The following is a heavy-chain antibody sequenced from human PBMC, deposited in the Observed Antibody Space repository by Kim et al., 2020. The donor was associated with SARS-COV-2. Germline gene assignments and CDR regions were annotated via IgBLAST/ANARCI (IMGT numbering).Heavy chain of an antibody. CDR2: ISWNSGSI. CDR1: GFTFDDYA. J-gene: IGHJ4*02. V-gene: IGHV3-9*01. CDR3: AKDRGSSGWSADY. Sequence: GGSLRLSCAASGFTFDDYAMHWVRQAPGKGLEWVSGISWNSGSIGYADSVKGRFTISRDNAKNSLYLQMNSLRAEDTALYYCAKDRGSSGWSADYWGQGTLVTVSS. D-gene: IGHD6-19*01.